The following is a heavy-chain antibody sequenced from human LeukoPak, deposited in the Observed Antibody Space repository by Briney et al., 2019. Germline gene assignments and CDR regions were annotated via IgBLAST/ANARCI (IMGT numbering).Heavy chain of an antibody. CDR1: GGSISSSSYY. CDR3: ARESRYYYGSGSYYYYMDV. D-gene: IGHD3-10*01. J-gene: IGHJ6*03. CDR2: IYYSGST. Sequence: PSETLSLTCTVSGGSISSSSYYWGWIRQPPGKGLEWIGSIYYSGSTYYNPSLKSRVTISVDTSKNQFSLKLSSVTAADTAVYYCARESRYYYGSGSYYYYMDVWGKGTTVTISS. V-gene: IGHV4-39*07.